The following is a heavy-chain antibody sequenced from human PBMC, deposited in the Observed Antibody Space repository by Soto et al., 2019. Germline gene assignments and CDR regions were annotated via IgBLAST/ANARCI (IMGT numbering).Heavy chain of an antibody. D-gene: IGHD3-3*01. CDR3: ARDCYDFWSGYIWFDP. CDR2: ISAYNGNT. J-gene: IGHJ5*02. V-gene: IGHV1-18*01. CDR1: GYTFTSYG. Sequence: ASVKVSCKASGYTFTSYGISWVRQAPGQGLEWMGWISAYNGNTNYAQKLQGRVTMTTDTSTSTAYMELRSLRSDDTAVYYCARDCYDFWSGYIWFDPWGQGTLVTVSS.